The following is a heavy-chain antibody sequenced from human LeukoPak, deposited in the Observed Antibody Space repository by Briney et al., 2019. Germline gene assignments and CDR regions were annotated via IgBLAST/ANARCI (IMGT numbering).Heavy chain of an antibody. CDR3: ARKYFDWLSRTYYFDY. CDR2: IIPIFGTA. J-gene: IGHJ4*02. Sequence: SVKVSCKASGGTFSSYAISWVRQAPGQGLERMGGIIPIFGTANYAQKFQGRVTITADESTSTAYMELSSLRSEDTAVYYCARKYFDWLSRTYYFDYWGQGTLVTVSS. D-gene: IGHD3-9*01. CDR1: GGTFSSYA. V-gene: IGHV1-69*01.